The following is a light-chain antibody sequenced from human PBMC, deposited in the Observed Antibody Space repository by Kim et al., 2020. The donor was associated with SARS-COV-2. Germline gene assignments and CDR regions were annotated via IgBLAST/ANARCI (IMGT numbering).Light chain of an antibody. CDR1: TSNIGAGSD. J-gene: IGLJ3*02. Sequence: QRVVVSCTGSTSNIGAGSDVLWYQQLPGTAPKLLICANSDRPSGVPDRFSGSKSDTSASLAITGLQVEDEADYYCQSYDSNLSGWVFGGGTQLTVL. V-gene: IGLV1-40*01. CDR3: QSYDSNLSGWV. CDR2: ANS.